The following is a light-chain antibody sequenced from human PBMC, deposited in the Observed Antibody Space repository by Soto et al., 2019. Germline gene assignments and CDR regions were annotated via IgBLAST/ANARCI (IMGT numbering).Light chain of an antibody. V-gene: IGKV1-8*01. CDR2: AAS. J-gene: IGKJ4*01. CDR1: QGISSY. Sequence: AIRMTQSPSSLSASTGDRVTITCRASQGISSYLAWYQQKPGKAPKLLIYAASNLQSGVSSRFSGSGSGTDFTLTISSLQPEDFATYYCQQSYSTPLTFGGGTKVEIK. CDR3: QQSYSTPLT.